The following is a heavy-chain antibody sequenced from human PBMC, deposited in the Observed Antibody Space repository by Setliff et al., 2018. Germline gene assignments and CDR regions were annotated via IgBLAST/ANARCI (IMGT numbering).Heavy chain of an antibody. Sequence: ASVKVSCKASGYTFTRYYMYWVRQAPGQGLEWMGIINVGGGSTTYAQNLQGRVTMTRDTSTSTLYMELASLRSEDTAVYYCARINFYVSSGYYYAPDYWGPGTLVTVSS. D-gene: IGHD3-22*01. J-gene: IGHJ4*02. CDR1: GYTFTRYY. CDR2: INVGGGST. CDR3: ARINFYVSSGYYYAPDY. V-gene: IGHV1-46*01.